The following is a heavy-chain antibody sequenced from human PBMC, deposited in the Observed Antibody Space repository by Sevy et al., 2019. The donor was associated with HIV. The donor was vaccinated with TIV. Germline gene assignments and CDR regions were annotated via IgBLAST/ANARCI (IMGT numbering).Heavy chain of an antibody. D-gene: IGHD1-26*01. CDR2: IIPIFGTA. CDR3: ARGTSGSYADY. CDR1: GGTFSSYA. J-gene: IGHJ4*02. Sequence: ASVKVSCKASGGTFSSYAISWVRQAPGQGLEWMGGIIPIFGTANYAQKFQGRVTITADKSTSTAYMDLSSLRSEDTAVYYCARGTSGSYADYWGQGTLVTVSS. V-gene: IGHV1-69*06.